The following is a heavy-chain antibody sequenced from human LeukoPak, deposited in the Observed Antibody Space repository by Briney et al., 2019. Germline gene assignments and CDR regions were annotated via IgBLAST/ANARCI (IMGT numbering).Heavy chain of an antibody. D-gene: IGHD3-22*01. Sequence: SVKVSCKASGGTFSSYAISWVRQAPGQGLEWMGGIIPIFGTANYAQKFQGRVTITTDESTSTAYMELSSLRSEDTAVYYCASPGRDSRGPYAFDIWGQGTMVTVSS. V-gene: IGHV1-69*05. CDR1: GGTFSSYA. CDR3: ASPGRDSRGPYAFDI. J-gene: IGHJ3*02. CDR2: IIPIFGTA.